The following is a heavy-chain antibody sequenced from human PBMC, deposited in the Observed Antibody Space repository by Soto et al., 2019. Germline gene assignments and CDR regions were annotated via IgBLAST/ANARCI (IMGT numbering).Heavy chain of an antibody. CDR3: ASFSIAATGPYGMDV. V-gene: IGHV1-18*01. Sequence: QVQLVQAGAEVKKPGASVKVSCKASGYTFTSYGISWVRQAPGQGLEWMGWISAYNGNTNYAQKHQGRVTMTTDTSTSTAYMERRSLRSDDTAGYYCASFSIAATGPYGMDVWGQGTTVTVSS. CDR1: GYTFTSYG. D-gene: IGHD6-13*01. J-gene: IGHJ6*02. CDR2: ISAYNGNT.